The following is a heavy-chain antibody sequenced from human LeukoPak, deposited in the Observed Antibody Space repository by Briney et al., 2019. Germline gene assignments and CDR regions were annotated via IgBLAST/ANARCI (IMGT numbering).Heavy chain of an antibody. V-gene: IGHV3-11*04. CDR1: GGSFSGHY. J-gene: IGHJ6*04. CDR2: ISSSGSTI. CDR3: AELGITMIGGV. D-gene: IGHD3-10*02. Sequence: LSLTCAVYGGSFSGHYMSWIRQAPGKGLEWVSYISSSGSTIYYADSVKGRFTISRDNAKNSLYLQMNSLRAEDTAVYYCAELGITMIGGVWGKGTTVTISS.